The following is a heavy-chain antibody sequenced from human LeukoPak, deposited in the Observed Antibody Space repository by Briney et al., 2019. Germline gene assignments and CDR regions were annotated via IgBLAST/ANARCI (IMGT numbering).Heavy chain of an antibody. V-gene: IGHV4-61*02. J-gene: IGHJ4*02. CDR3: ARDGNYYDSSGPNRLGY. CDR1: GGSISSGSYY. Sequence: PSETLSLTCTVSGGSISSGSYYWSWIRQPAGKGLEWIGRIYTSGSTNYNPSLKSRVTISVDTSKNQFSLKLSSVTAADTAVYYCARDGNYYDSSGPNRLGYWGQGTLVTVSS. D-gene: IGHD3-22*01. CDR2: IYTSGST.